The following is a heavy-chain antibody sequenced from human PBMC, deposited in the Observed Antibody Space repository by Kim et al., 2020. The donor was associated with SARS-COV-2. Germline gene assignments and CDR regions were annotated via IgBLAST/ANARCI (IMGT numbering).Heavy chain of an antibody. Sequence: SETLSLTCAVYGGSFSGYYWSWIRQPPGKGLEWIGEINHSGSTNYNPSLKSRVTISVDTSKNQFSLKLSSVTAADTAVYYCARTSRWQQLVYWGQGTLVT. CDR3: ARTSRWQQLVY. CDR2: INHSGST. J-gene: IGHJ4*02. CDR1: GGSFSGYY. V-gene: IGHV4-34*01. D-gene: IGHD6-13*01.